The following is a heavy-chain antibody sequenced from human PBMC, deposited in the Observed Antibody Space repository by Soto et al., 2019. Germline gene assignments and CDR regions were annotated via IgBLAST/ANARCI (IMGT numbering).Heavy chain of an antibody. CDR1: GYTFTIYD. V-gene: IGHV1-8*01. J-gene: IGHJ5*02. CDR2: MNPNSGNT. Sequence: ASVKVSCKASGYTFTIYDINWVRQATGQGLEWMGWMNPNSGNTGYAQKFQGRVTMTRNTSISTAYMELSSLRSEDTAVYYCARGQNSYSSSWYFSGSHGGFDPWGQGTLVTVSS. D-gene: IGHD6-13*01. CDR3: ARGQNSYSSSWYFSGSHGGFDP.